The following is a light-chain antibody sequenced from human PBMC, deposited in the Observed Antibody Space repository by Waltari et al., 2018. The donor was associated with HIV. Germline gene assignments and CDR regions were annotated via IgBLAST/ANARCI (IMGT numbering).Light chain of an antibody. J-gene: IGKJ2*01. CDR3: QQRSYWPPYT. Sequence: DIVMTQSPDSLAVSLGERATINCKSSQSVLYTSNNKNYLAWYQQKPGQPPKLLIYWASTRESGVPDRFSGSGSGTDFTLTISSLQAEDVAVYYCQQRSYWPPYTFGQGTRLEIK. CDR2: WAS. CDR1: QSVLYTSNNKNY. V-gene: IGKV4-1*01.